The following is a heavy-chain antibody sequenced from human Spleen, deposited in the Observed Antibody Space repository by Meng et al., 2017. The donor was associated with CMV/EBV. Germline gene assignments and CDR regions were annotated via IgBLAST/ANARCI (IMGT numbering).Heavy chain of an antibody. V-gene: IGHV3-23*01. CDR1: AYTFSNTA. CDR3: EYGGYCTSSACRQVDY. Sequence: GESLKISCPASAYTFSNTAMSWVRQLPGKGLEWVTAISGTGGSTLYAESVRGRFTISRDNSKSTLYLQMNSLTAADTGTYYCEYGGYCTSSACRQVDYWGQGTLVTVSS. CDR2: ISGTGGST. D-gene: IGHD2-2*03. J-gene: IGHJ4*02.